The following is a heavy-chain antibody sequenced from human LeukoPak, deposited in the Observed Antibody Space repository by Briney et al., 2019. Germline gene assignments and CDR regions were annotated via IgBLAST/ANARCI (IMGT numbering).Heavy chain of an antibody. J-gene: IGHJ4*02. V-gene: IGHV1-18*01. CDR3: ARVPGAYIAVAGTGDY. Sequence: ASVKVSCKASGYTFTSYGISWVRQAPGQGLEWMGWISAYNGNTNYAQKFQGRVTMTTDTSTSTAYMELRSLRSDDTAVYYCARVPGAYIAVAGTGDYWGQGTLVTVSS. D-gene: IGHD6-19*01. CDR1: GYTFTSYG. CDR2: ISAYNGNT.